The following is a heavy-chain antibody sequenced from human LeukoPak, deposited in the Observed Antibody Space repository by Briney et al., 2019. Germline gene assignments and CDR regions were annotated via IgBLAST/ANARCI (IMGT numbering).Heavy chain of an antibody. D-gene: IGHD3-10*01. Sequence: TPSETLSLTCAVYGGSFSGYYWSWIRQPPGKGLEWIGEINHSGSTNYNPSLKSRVTISIDTSKNQFSLKLSSVTAADTAIFYCARAFGSGSYTRWFDSWGQGIPVTVSS. CDR2: INHSGST. CDR3: ARAFGSGSYTRWFDS. CDR1: GGSFSGYY. J-gene: IGHJ5*01. V-gene: IGHV4-34*01.